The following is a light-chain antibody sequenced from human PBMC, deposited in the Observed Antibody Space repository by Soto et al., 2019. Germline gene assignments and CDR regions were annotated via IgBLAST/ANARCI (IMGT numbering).Light chain of an antibody. CDR3: PAWDDSVNGVV. J-gene: IGLJ2*01. CDR1: SSNIGDNA. V-gene: IGLV1-36*01. Sequence: QSVLTQPPSVSEAPRQRVTISCSGSSSNIGDNAVNWYQQLPGKAPKLLIYYDDLLPSGVSDRLSGSKSGTSASLAISGLQSEDEADYYCPAWDDSVNGVVFGGGTQLTVL. CDR2: YDD.